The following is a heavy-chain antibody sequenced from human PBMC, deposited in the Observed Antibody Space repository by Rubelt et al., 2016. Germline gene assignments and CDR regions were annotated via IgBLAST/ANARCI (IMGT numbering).Heavy chain of an antibody. V-gene: IGHV1-18*01. Sequence: QVQLVQSGVEVKEPGASIKVSCKTSGYSFKRYAISWVRQAPGQGLEWMGWISTYNGDTGYAQNVKGRCTMTTDTSTSTAYMELRSLRSDDTAMYFCARGYCSSANCLFNWFDPWGQGTLVTVSS. D-gene: IGHD2-2*01. J-gene: IGHJ5*02. CDR3: ARGYCSSANCLFNWFDP. CDR1: GYSFKRYA. CDR2: ISTYNGDT.